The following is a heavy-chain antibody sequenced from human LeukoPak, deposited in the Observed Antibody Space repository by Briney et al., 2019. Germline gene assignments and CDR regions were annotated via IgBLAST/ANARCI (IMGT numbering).Heavy chain of an antibody. CDR3: ARDPPGIAASGTYY. Sequence: SGTLSLTCAVSGGSISSSNWWSWVRQPPGQGLEWIGEIFHSGTGNYNPSLKSRVTISVDKSNNQFSLRLTSVTAADTAVYYCARDPPGIAASGTYYWGQGTLVTVSS. CDR2: IFHSGTG. J-gene: IGHJ4*02. CDR1: GGSISSSNW. V-gene: IGHV4-4*02. D-gene: IGHD6-13*01.